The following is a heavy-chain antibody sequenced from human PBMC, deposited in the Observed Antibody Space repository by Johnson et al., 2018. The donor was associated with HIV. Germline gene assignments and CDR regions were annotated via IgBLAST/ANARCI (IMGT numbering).Heavy chain of an antibody. J-gene: IGHJ3*02. Sequence: VQLVESGGGVVQPGRSLRLSCAASAFTFNYYGMHWVRQAPGKGLEWVSVIYSGDRTYSAVSVKGRFTISRDSSKNTLFLQMNSLRVEDTAIYYCAGRSSAWYEDAFDIGGQGTMVTVSS. CDR3: AGRSSAWYEDAFDI. CDR2: IYSGDRT. CDR1: AFTFNYYG. D-gene: IGHD6-19*01. V-gene: IGHV3-66*01.